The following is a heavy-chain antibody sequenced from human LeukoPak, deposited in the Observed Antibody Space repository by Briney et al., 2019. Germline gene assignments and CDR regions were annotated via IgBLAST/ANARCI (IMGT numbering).Heavy chain of an antibody. CDR2: ISGSGHAT. CDR1: GFTFSSYG. J-gene: IGHJ4*02. D-gene: IGHD3-22*01. Sequence: GRSLRLSCAASGFTFSSYGMHWVRQAPGKGLEWVSAISGSGHATYNADSVKGRFTISRDNSKNTLYLQMNSLRAEDTAVYYCASYFDSSGYYGRHDSWGQGTLVTVSS. CDR3: ASYFDSSGYYGRHDS. V-gene: IGHV3-23*01.